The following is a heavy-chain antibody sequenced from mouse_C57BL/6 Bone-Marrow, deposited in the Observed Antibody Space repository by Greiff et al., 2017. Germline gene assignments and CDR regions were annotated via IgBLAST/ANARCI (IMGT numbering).Heavy chain of an antibody. V-gene: IGHV5-4*01. CDR3: ARVTILYPFAY. J-gene: IGHJ3*01. Sequence: EVQLMESGGGLVKPGGSLKLSCAASGFTFSSYAMSWVRQTPEKRLEWVATISDGGSYTYYPDNVKGRFTISRDNAKNNLYLQMSHLKSEDTAMYYCARVTILYPFAYWGQGTLVTVSA. CDR2: ISDGGSYT. D-gene: IGHD2-12*01. CDR1: GFTFSSYA.